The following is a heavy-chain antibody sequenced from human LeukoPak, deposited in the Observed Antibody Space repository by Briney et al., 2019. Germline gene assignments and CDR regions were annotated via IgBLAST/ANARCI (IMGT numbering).Heavy chain of an antibody. CDR1: GGSFSGYY. V-gene: IGHV4-34*01. J-gene: IGHJ4*02. CDR2: INHSGST. Sequence: SETLSLTCAVYGGSFSGYYWSWIRQPPGKGLEWIGEINHSGSTNYNPSLKSRVTISVDTSKNQFSLKLSSVTAADTAVYYCARERGGWAPFDYWGQGTLVTVSS. CDR3: ARERGGWAPFDY. D-gene: IGHD6-19*01.